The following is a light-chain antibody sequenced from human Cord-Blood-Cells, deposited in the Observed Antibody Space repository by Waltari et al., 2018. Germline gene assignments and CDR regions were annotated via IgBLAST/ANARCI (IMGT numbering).Light chain of an antibody. CDR3: QQRSNWLT. J-gene: IGKJ4*01. CDR2: DAS. Sequence: EIVLTQSPATLSLSPGERATLSCMASQSVRSYLAWYQQKPGQAPRLLIYDASNRATGIPARFSGSGSGTDFTLTISSLEPEDFAVYYCQQRSNWLTVGGGTKVEIK. V-gene: IGKV3-11*01. CDR1: QSVRSY.